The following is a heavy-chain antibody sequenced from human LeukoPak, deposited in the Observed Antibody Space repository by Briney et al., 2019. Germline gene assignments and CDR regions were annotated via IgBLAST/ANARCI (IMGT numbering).Heavy chain of an antibody. J-gene: IGHJ4*02. CDR2: IYYSGST. CDR1: GGSISSYY. Sequence: SETLSLTCTVSGGSISSYYWSWIRQPPGKGLEWIGYIYYSGSTNYNPSLKSRVTISVDTSKNQFSLKLSSVTAADTAVYYCARDRGSLAGYSSSWYYFDYWGQGTLVTVSS. V-gene: IGHV4-59*01. D-gene: IGHD6-13*01. CDR3: ARDRGSLAGYSSSWYYFDY.